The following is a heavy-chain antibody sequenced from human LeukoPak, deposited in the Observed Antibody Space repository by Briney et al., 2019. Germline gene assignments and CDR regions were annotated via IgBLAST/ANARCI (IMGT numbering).Heavy chain of an antibody. CDR1: GGSISSGDYY. J-gene: IGHJ5*02. Sequence: SETLSLTCTVSGGSISSGDYYWSWIRQPPGKGLEWVGYMYYSGSTYYNPSLKSRVTISVDTSRNQFSLKLSSVTAADTAVYYCARPYYYDSRIDPWGQGTLVTVSS. V-gene: IGHV4-30-4*01. CDR2: MYYSGST. D-gene: IGHD3-22*01. CDR3: ARPYYYDSRIDP.